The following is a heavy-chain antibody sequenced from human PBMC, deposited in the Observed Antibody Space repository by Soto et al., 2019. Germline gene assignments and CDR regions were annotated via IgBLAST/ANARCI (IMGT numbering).Heavy chain of an antibody. J-gene: IGHJ6*02. Sequence: ASVKVSCKASGYTLTGYYMHWVRQAPGQGLEWMGWINPNSGGTNYAQKFQGWVTTTRDTSISTAYMELSRLRSDDTAVYYCARGGIAVAGKNYYYGMDVWGQGTTVTVSS. CDR3: ARGGIAVAGKNYYYGMDV. CDR2: INPNSGGT. CDR1: GYTLTGYY. D-gene: IGHD6-19*01. V-gene: IGHV1-2*04.